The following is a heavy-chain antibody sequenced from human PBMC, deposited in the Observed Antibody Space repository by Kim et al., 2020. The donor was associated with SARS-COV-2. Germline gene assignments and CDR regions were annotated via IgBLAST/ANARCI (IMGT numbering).Heavy chain of an antibody. CDR1: GYSFTSYW. Sequence: GESLKISCKGSGYSFTSYWISWVRQMPGKGLEWMGRIDPSDSYTNYSPSFQGHVTISADKSISTAYLQWSSLKASDTAMYYCARHLNIVVVPAAMDYYYGMDVWGQGTTVTVSS. V-gene: IGHV5-10-1*01. J-gene: IGHJ6*02. D-gene: IGHD2-2*01. CDR3: ARHLNIVVVPAAMDYYYGMDV. CDR2: IDPSDSYT.